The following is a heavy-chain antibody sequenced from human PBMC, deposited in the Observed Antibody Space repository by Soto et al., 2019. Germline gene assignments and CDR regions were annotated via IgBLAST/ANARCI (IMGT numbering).Heavy chain of an antibody. J-gene: IGHJ5*02. V-gene: IGHV4-34*01. D-gene: IGHD3-3*01. CDR3: AREKDYDFWSRIRNWFDP. Sequence: SETLSLTCAVYGGSFSGYYWSWIRQTPGKGLEWIGEINHSGSTNYNPSLKSRVTISVDTSKNQFSLKLSSVTAADTAVYYCAREKDYDFWSRIRNWFDPWGQGTLVTVSS. CDR1: GGSFSGYY. CDR2: INHSGST.